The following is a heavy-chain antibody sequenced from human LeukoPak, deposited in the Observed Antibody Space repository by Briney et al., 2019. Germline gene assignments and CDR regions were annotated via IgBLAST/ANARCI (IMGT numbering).Heavy chain of an antibody. D-gene: IGHD3-16*01. CDR1: GYTFTSYG. Sequence: GASVKVSCKASGYTFTSYGISWVRQAPGQGLEWMGWISAYNGNTNYAQKLQGRVTMTTDTSTSTAYMELRSLRSDDTAVYYCARYVRARTYYYGMDVWGKGTTVTVSP. V-gene: IGHV1-18*04. CDR2: ISAYNGNT. J-gene: IGHJ6*04. CDR3: ARYVRARTYYYGMDV.